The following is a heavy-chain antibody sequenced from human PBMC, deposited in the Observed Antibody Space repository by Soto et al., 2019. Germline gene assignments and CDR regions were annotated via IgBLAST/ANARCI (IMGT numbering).Heavy chain of an antibody. V-gene: IGHV3-23*01. CDR1: GFVFGRNS. CDR3: SKWDGYGDY. CDR2: ISAGGDLS. Sequence: EVQLLESGGDLIHPGGSLRLSCAASGFVFGRNSMTWVRQTPGKGLEWVAGISAGGDLSWHADFVKGRFTISRDNSKNMVDRQMNNLRVDDTAVYFCSKWDGYGDYWGRGALVTVSA. J-gene: IGHJ4*02. D-gene: IGHD5-12*01.